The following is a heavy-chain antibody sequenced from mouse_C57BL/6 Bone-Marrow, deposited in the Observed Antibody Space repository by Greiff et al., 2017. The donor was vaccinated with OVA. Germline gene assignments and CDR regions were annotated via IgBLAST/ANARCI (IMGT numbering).Heavy chain of an antibody. V-gene: IGHV1-18*01. J-gene: IGHJ2*01. D-gene: IGHD2-4*01. CDR2: INPNNGGT. CDR3: ARSRLPIYFDY. CDR1: GYTFTDYN. Sequence: VQLQQSGPELVKPGASVKIPCKASGYTFTDYNMDWVKQSHGKSLEWIGDINPNNGGTNYNQKFKGKATLTVDKSSSTAYMELRSLTSEDTAVYYCARSRLPIYFDYWGQGTTLTVSS.